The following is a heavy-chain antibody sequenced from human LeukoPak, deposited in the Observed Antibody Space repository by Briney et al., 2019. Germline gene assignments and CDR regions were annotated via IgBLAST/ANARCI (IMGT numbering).Heavy chain of an antibody. CDR3: ARAALYYYDSSGYYYYYGMDV. CDR2: INHSGST. V-gene: IGHV4-34*01. Sequence: SETLSLTCTVSSGSINSYYWGWIRQPPGKGLEWIGEINHSGSTNYNPSLKSRVTISVDTSKNQFSLKLSSVTAADTAVYYCARAALYYYDSSGYYYYYGMDVWGQGTTVTVSS. D-gene: IGHD3-22*01. J-gene: IGHJ6*02. CDR1: SGSINSYY.